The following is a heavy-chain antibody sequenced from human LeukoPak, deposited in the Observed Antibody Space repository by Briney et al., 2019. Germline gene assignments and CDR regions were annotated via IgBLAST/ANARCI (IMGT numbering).Heavy chain of an antibody. J-gene: IGHJ4*02. CDR3: ARGLGTYDSSELTWPMISL. D-gene: IGHD3-22*01. CDR1: GYTFTSYG. V-gene: IGHV1-8*02. Sequence: ASVKVSCKASGYTFTSYGISWVRQATGQGLEWMGWMNPDNGDTAYAQKFQGRITMTRSTSISTAYLELSGLRSEDTAVYYCARGLGTYDSSELTWPMISLWGQGTLVTVSS. CDR2: MNPDNGDT.